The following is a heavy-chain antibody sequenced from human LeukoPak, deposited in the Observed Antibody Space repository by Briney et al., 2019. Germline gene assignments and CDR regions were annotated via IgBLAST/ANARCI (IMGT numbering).Heavy chain of an antibody. D-gene: IGHD6-13*01. CDR1: GFTFGTFG. CDR3: ARDLAAAGLNWFDP. CDR2: IWYDGSNK. V-gene: IGHV3-33*01. J-gene: IGHJ5*02. Sequence: GRSLRLSCAASGFTFGTFGMNWVRQAPGKGLEWVAVIWYDGSNKYYADSVKGRFTISRDNSKSTLYLQVNSLRAEDTAVYYCARDLAAAGLNWFDPWGQGTLVTVSS.